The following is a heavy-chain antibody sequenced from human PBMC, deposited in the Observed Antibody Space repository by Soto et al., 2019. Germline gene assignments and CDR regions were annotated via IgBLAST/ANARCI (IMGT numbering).Heavy chain of an antibody. V-gene: IGHV4-34*01. CDR1: GGSFSGYY. Sequence: QVQLQQWGAGLLKPSETLSLTCGVYGGSFSGYYWSWIRQPPGKGLEWIGEINHSGSTNYNPSLKSRVTISVDTCKNLFSLKLSSVTAADTAVYYCAREGNCSGGSCYSGIDYWGQGTLVTVSS. CDR2: INHSGST. J-gene: IGHJ4*02. CDR3: AREGNCSGGSCYSGIDY. D-gene: IGHD2-15*01.